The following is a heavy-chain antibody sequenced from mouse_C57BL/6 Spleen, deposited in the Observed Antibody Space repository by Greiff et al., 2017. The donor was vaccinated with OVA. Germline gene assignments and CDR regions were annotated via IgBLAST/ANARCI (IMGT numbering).Heavy chain of an antibody. V-gene: IGHV5-17*01. CDR2: ISSGSSTS. CDR1: GFTFSDYG. J-gene: IGHJ1*03. D-gene: IGHD1-1*01. CDR3: AGGGAWYGSSYWYFDV. Sequence: DVKLVESGGGLVKPGGSLKLSCAASGFTFSDYGMHWVRQAPEKGLEWVAYISSGSSTSYYADTVKGRFTISRDNAKNTLFLQMTSLRSEDTAMYYCAGGGAWYGSSYWYFDVWGTGTTVTVSS.